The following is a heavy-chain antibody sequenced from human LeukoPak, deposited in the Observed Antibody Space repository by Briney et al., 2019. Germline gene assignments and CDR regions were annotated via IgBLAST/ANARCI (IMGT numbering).Heavy chain of an antibody. Sequence: SVTVSCKASGGTFSSYAISWVRQAPGQGLEWMGGIIPIFGTANYAQKFQGRVTITADKSTSTAYMELSSLRSEDTAVYYCARTQEGGYCSSTSCYAHAFDIWGQGTMVTVSS. D-gene: IGHD2-2*01. V-gene: IGHV1-69*06. CDR1: GGTFSSYA. J-gene: IGHJ3*02. CDR2: IIPIFGTA. CDR3: ARTQEGGYCSSTSCYAHAFDI.